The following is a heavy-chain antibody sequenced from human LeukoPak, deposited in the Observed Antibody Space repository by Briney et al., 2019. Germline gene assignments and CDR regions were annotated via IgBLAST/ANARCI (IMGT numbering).Heavy chain of an antibody. Sequence: RAGGSLRLSCAASGFTFSSYSMNWVRQAPGKGLEWVSSISSSSSYIYYADSVKGRFTISRDNAKNSLYLQMNSLRAEDTAVYYCAREEYSSSWDKPEVFDYWGQGTLVTVSS. D-gene: IGHD6-13*01. CDR1: GFTFSSYS. CDR2: ISSSSSYI. J-gene: IGHJ4*02. CDR3: AREEYSSSWDKPEVFDY. V-gene: IGHV3-21*01.